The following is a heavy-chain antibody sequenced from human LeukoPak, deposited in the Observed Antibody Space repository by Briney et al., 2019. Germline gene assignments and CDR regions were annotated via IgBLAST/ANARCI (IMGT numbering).Heavy chain of an antibody. D-gene: IGHD3-3*01. V-gene: IGHV4-59*01. CDR1: GGSISSYY. CDR3: ARDRDDFWSGYYIPGFDY. Sequence: MPSETVSLTCTVSGGSISSYYWSWIRQPPGKGLEWIGYIYYSGSTNYNPSLKSRVTISVDTSKNQFSLKLSSVTAADTAVYYCARDRDDFWSGYYIPGFDYWGQGTLVTVSS. J-gene: IGHJ4*02. CDR2: IYYSGST.